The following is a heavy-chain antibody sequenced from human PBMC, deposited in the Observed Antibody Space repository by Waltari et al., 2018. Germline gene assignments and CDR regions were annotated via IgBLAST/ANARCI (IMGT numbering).Heavy chain of an antibody. J-gene: IGHJ3*02. CDR1: GGSISRSAYY. D-gene: IGHD2-15*01. Sequence: QLQLQESGPGLVKSSETLSLTCAVSGGSISRSAYYWVWLRQPPGKELEWIGSIYPSGDTYYHASLESRVGVSVDRSSNHFSMTLSSVTAADTAVYYCARRGDWLPLDAFDIWGQGTVVTVSS. CDR3: ARRGDWLPLDAFDI. CDR2: IYPSGDT. V-gene: IGHV4-39*02.